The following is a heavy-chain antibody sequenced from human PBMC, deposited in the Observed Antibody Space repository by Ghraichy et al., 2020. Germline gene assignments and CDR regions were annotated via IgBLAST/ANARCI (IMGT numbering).Heavy chain of an antibody. J-gene: IGHJ4*02. CDR1: GGSFSGYY. D-gene: IGHD3-22*01. CDR2: INHSGST. Sequence: GSLRLSCAVYGGSFSGYYWSWIRQPPGKGLEWIGEINHSGSTNYNPSLKSRVTISVDTSKNQFSLKLSSVTAADTAVYYCARDRRDNNDSSGSLRNWGQGTLVTVSS. CDR3: ARDRRDNNDSSGSLRN. V-gene: IGHV4-34*01.